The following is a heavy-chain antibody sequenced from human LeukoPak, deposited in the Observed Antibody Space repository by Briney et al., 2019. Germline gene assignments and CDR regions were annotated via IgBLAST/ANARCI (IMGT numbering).Heavy chain of an antibody. CDR1: GFTFSSFW. CDR3: AKDLSGAFDY. V-gene: IGHV3-23*01. Sequence: PGGSLRLSCAASGFTFSSFWMSWVRQAPGKGLEWVSTLSGSGGSTYYADSVKGRFTISRDNSKNTLYLQMNSLRAEDTAGYYCAKDLSGAFDYWGQGTLVTVSS. CDR2: LSGSGGST. J-gene: IGHJ4*02. D-gene: IGHD3-10*01.